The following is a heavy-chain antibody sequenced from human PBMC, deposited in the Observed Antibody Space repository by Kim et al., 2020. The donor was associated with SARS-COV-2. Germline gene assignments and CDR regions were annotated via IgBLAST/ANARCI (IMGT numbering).Heavy chain of an antibody. Sequence: ASVKVSCKASGYTFTSYDINWVRQATGQGLEWMGWMNPNSGNTGYAQKFQGRVTMTRNTSISTAYMELSSLRSEDTAVYYCARWDWLFSALPYYYGMDVWGQGTTVTVSS. CDR2: MNPNSGNT. CDR3: ARWDWLFSALPYYYGMDV. D-gene: IGHD3-9*01. J-gene: IGHJ6*02. V-gene: IGHV1-8*01. CDR1: GYTFTSYD.